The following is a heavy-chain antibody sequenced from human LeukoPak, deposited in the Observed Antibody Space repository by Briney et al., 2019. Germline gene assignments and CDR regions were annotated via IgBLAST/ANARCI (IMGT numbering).Heavy chain of an antibody. J-gene: IGHJ5*02. V-gene: IGHV1-46*01. D-gene: IGHD4-23*01. CDR1: GYTFTSYY. CDR3: ARAFSPTVVTPGRFDP. Sequence: GATVKVSCKASGYTFTSYYMHWVRQAPGQGLEWMGIINPSGGSTSYAQKFQGRVTMTRDTSTSTVYMELRSLRSDDTAVYYCARAFSPTVVTPGRFDPWGQGTLVTVSS. CDR2: INPSGGST.